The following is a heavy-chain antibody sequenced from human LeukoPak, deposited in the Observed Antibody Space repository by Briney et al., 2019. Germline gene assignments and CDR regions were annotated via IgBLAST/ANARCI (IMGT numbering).Heavy chain of an antibody. D-gene: IGHD6-13*01. Sequence: GGSLRLSCAASGFTVSSYAMSWVRQAPGKGLEWVSAISGSGGSTYYADSVKGRFTISRDNSKNTLYLQMNSLRAEGTAVYYCAKVPVRIAAAGRFDYWGQRTLVTVSS. CDR3: AKVPVRIAAAGRFDY. CDR2: ISGSGGST. V-gene: IGHV3-23*01. J-gene: IGHJ4*02. CDR1: GFTVSSYA.